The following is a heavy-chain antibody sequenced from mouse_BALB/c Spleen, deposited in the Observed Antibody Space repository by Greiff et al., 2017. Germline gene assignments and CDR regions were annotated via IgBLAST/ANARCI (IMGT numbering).Heavy chain of an antibody. CDR3: TRGNYYGSSYVAFDY. Sequence: QVQLKESGAELVKPGASVKLSCKASGYTFTSYYMYWVKQRPGQGLEWIGEINPSNGGTNFNEKFKSKATLTVDKSSSTAYMQLSSLTSEDSAVYYCTRGNYYGSSYVAFDYWGQGTTLTVSS. J-gene: IGHJ2*01. D-gene: IGHD1-1*01. V-gene: IGHV1S81*02. CDR2: INPSNGGT. CDR1: GYTFTSYY.